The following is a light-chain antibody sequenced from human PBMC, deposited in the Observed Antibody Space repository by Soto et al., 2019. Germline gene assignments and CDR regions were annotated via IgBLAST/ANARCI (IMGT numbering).Light chain of an antibody. J-gene: IGKJ2*01. Sequence: DIQLTQSPSSLSAAVGDRVTITCRVSQGISSYLNWYRQKPGKVPKVLIYSASDLQSGVPSGFSGSGSGTDFTLTISSLHPENVATYYGHRTHNAIMYSFGQGTKLEIK. V-gene: IGKV1-27*01. CDR2: SAS. CDR1: QGISSY. CDR3: HRTHNAIMYS.